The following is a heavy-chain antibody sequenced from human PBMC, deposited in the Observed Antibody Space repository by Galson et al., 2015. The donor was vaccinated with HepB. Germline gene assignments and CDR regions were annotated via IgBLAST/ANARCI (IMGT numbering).Heavy chain of an antibody. J-gene: IGHJ6*03. CDR2: MNTNTGKP. Sequence: SVKVSCKASGYTFTDYVVNWVRQAPGQGLEWMGWMNTNTGKPTYAPGFAGRFVFSLDTSVTPSYLQISSLETDDTAVYYCARSPLRFLDWLPYYDYYYMDVWGEGTTVTVSS. D-gene: IGHD3-3*01. CDR3: ARSPLRFLDWLPYYDYYYMDV. CDR1: GYTFTDYV. V-gene: IGHV7-4-1*02.